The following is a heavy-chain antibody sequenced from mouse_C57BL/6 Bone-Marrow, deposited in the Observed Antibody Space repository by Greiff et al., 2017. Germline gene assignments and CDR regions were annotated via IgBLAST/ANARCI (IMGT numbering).Heavy chain of an antibody. V-gene: IGHV1-12*01. D-gene: IGHD3-1*01. CDR3: ARGGLY. J-gene: IGHJ2*01. CDR1: GYTFTSYN. Sequence: QVQLQQSGAELVRPGASVKMSCKASGYTFTSYNMHWVKQTPIQGLEWIGAIYPGNGDTSYNQKFKGKATLTVDKSSSTAYMQLSSLTSEDSAVYCCARGGLYWGQGTTLTVSS. CDR2: IYPGNGDT.